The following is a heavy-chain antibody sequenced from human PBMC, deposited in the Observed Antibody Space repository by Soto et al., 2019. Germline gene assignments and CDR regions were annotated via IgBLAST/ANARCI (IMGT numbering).Heavy chain of an antibody. J-gene: IGHJ6*03. V-gene: IGHV1-18*04. CDR3: AISSVEGRYYYCTDV. CDR1: GYTFTYRY. D-gene: IGHD2-15*01. CDR2: ISAYNGNS. Sequence: ASVKVSCKASGYTFTYRYLHWVRQAPGQALERMGWISAYNGNSDYAQKFQGRVTMTTDTSTSTAYMELRSLRSDDTAVYYCAISSVEGRYYYCTDVWGKGTTVTVSS.